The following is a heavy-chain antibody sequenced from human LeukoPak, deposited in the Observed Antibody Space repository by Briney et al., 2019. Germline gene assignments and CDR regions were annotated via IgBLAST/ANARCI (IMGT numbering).Heavy chain of an antibody. D-gene: IGHD4-17*01. J-gene: IGHJ6*03. V-gene: IGHV1-2*02. CDR3: ATGAGYYYYMDV. Sequence: ALVKVSCKASGYTFTGYYMHWVRQAPGQGLEWMGWINPNSGGTNYAQKFQGRVTMTRDTSISTAYMELSRLRSDDTAVSYCATGAGYYYYMDVWGKGTTVTISS. CDR2: INPNSGGT. CDR1: GYTFTGYY.